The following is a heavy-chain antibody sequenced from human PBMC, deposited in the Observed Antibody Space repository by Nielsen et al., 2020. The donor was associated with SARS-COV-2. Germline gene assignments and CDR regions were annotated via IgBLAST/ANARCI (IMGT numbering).Heavy chain of an antibody. J-gene: IGHJ6*02. CDR2: IKQDGSEK. CDR3: ARDGDSSGWDPSGMDV. CDR1: GFTFSSYW. D-gene: IGHD6-19*01. V-gene: IGHV3-7*01. Sequence: GESLKISCAASGFTFSSYWMSWVRQAPGKGLEWVANIKQDGSEKYYVDSVKGRFTISRDNSKNTLHLQMNSLRAEDTAVYYCARDGDSSGWDPSGMDVWGQGTTVTVSS.